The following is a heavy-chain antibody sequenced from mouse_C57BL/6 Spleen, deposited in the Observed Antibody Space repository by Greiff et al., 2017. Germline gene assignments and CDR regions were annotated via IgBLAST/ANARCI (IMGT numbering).Heavy chain of an antibody. D-gene: IGHD1-3*01. CDR1: GFNIKDYY. CDR2: IDPEDGET. V-gene: IGHV14-2*01. J-gene: IGHJ2*01. CDR3: ARGCKDDYFDY. Sequence: EVKLMESGAELVKPGASVKLSCTASGFNIKDYYMHWVKPRTEKGLEWIGRIDPEDGETKYAPTFQGKATITADTSSNTADLQLSSRTSEDTAVYYCARGCKDDYFDYWGQGTTLTVSS.